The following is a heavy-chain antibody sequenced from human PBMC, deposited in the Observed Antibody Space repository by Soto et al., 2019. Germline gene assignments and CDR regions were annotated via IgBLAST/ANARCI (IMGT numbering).Heavy chain of an antibody. CDR2: ISGSGGST. J-gene: IGHJ4*02. CDR3: EKANGYSSSNFFWY. Sequence: GGSLRLSCAASGFTFSSYAMSWVRQAPGKGLEWVSAISGSGGSTYYADSVKGRFTISRDNSKNTLYLQMNSLRAEDTAVYYCEKANGYSSSNFFWYWRQGTLVTVSS. V-gene: IGHV3-23*01. D-gene: IGHD6-13*01. CDR1: GFTFSSYA.